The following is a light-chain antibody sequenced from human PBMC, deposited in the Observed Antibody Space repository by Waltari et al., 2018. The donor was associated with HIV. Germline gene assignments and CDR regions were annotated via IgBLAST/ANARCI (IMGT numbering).Light chain of an antibody. J-gene: IGLJ1*01. CDR3: AAWNDSLSGYV. Sequence: QSVLTQPPSASGTPGQRVTISCSGSSSNIGRIYVYWHQQLPGTAPKLLIYRNNQRPSGVPDRFSGSKSGTSASLAINGLRSEDEADYYCAAWNDSLSGYVFGTGTKVTV. V-gene: IGLV1-47*01. CDR2: RNN. CDR1: SSNIGRIY.